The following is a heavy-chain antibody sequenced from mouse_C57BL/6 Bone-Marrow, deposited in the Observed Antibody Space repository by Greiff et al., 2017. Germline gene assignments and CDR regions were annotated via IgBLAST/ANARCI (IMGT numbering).Heavy chain of an antibody. CDR1: GFTFSSYG. CDR3: ARHRRGLWLRRDGAWFAY. Sequence: DVQLVESGGDLVKPGGSLKLSCAASGFTFSSYGMSWVRQTPDKRLEWVATISSGGSYTYYPASVKGRFTISRDNAKNTLYLQMSSLKSEDTAMYYCARHRRGLWLRRDGAWFAYWGQGTLVTVSA. CDR2: ISSGGSYT. J-gene: IGHJ3*01. V-gene: IGHV5-6*01. D-gene: IGHD2-2*01.